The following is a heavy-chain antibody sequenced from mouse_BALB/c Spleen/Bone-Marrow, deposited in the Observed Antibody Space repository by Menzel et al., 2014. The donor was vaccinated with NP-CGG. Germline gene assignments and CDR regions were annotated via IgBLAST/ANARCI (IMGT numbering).Heavy chain of an antibody. V-gene: IGHV14-3*02. CDR1: GFNIKDTY. D-gene: IGHD1-1*01. CDR2: IDPANGNT. CDR3: ARYSYGSRGYYFDY. Sequence: EVHLQQSGAELVKPGASVKLSCTASGFNIKDTYMHWVKQRPEQGLEWIGRIDPANGNTKYDPKFQGKATITADTSSNTAYLQLSSLTSEDTAVYYCARYSYGSRGYYFDYWGQGTTLTVSS. J-gene: IGHJ2*01.